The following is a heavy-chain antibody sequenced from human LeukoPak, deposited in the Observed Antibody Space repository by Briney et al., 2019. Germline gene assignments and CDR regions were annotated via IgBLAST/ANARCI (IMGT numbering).Heavy chain of an antibody. J-gene: IGHJ5*02. D-gene: IGHD2-2*01. V-gene: IGHV4-59*12. CDR3: AREMENIVVVPAAVNWFDP. Sequence: SETLSLTCTVSGGSISSYYWSWIRQPPGKGLEWFGYIYYSGSTNYNPSLKGRVTISVDTSKNQFSLKLSSVTAADTAVYYCAREMENIVVVPAAVNWFDPWGQGTLVTVSS. CDR2: IYYSGST. CDR1: GGSISSYY.